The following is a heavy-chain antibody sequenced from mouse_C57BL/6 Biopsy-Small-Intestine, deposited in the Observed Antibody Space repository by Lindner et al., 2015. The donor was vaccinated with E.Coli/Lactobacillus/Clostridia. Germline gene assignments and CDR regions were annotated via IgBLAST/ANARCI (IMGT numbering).Heavy chain of an antibody. J-gene: IGHJ2*01. V-gene: IGHV1-66*01. CDR3: ARRNWEGFDY. Sequence: VQLQESGPELVKPGASVKISCKASGYSFTSYYIHWVKQRPGQGLEWIGWIYPGSGNTKYNEKFKGKATLTADTSSSTAYMQLSSLTSEDSAVYYCARRNWEGFDYWGQGTTLTVSS. D-gene: IGHD4-1*01. CDR2: IYPGSGNT. CDR1: GYSFTSYY.